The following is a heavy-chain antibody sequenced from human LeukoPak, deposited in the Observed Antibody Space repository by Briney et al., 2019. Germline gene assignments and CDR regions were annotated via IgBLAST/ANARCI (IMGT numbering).Heavy chain of an antibody. J-gene: IGHJ4*02. CDR3: ARGRVRIAVAVDYFDY. CDR1: GGSFSGYY. D-gene: IGHD6-19*01. V-gene: IGHV4-34*01. CDR2: INHSGST. Sequence: SETLPLTCAVYGGSFSGYYWSWIRQPPGKGLEWIGEINHSGSTNYNPSLKSRVTISVDTSKNQFSLKLSSVTAADTAVYYCARGRVRIAVAVDYFDYWGQGTLVTVSS.